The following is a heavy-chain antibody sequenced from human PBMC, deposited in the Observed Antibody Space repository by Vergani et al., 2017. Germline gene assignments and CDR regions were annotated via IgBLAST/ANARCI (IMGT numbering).Heavy chain of an antibody. CDR3: AKDGHLRFLGRGYYYYYMDV. Sequence: QVQLVESGGGVVQPGRSLRLSCAASGFTLSSYGMHWVRPAPGKGLEWVAVISYDGSNKYYADSVKGRFTISIDNSKNTLSLQMNSLRAEDTAVYYCAKDGHLRFLGRGYYYYYMDVWGKXP. D-gene: IGHD3-3*01. CDR1: GFTLSSYG. V-gene: IGHV3-30*18. CDR2: ISYDGSNK. J-gene: IGHJ6*03.